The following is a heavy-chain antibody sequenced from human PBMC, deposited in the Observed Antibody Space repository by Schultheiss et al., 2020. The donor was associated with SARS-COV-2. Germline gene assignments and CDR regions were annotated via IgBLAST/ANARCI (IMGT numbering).Heavy chain of an antibody. Sequence: SETLSLTCTVSGGSISSYYWSWIRQPAGKGLEWIGRIYTSGSTNYNPSLKSRVTISVDTSKNQFSLKLSSVTAEDTAVYYCARSGYRNGSFDYWGQGTLVTVSS. CDR3: ARSGYRNGSFDY. J-gene: IGHJ4*02. D-gene: IGHD5-18*01. CDR2: IYTSGST. V-gene: IGHV4-4*07. CDR1: GGSISSYY.